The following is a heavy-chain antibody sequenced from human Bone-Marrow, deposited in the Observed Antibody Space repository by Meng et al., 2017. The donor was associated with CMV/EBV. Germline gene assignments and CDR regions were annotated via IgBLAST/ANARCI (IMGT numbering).Heavy chain of an antibody. D-gene: IGHD3-10*01. CDR1: SGGYD. Sequence: SGGYDGRWIRQHPGKGLEWIGYIYYSGSTYYNPSLKSRVTISVDTSKNQFSLKLSSVTAADTAVYYCARANFYGSGSYYKEVWFDPWGQGTLVTVSS. CDR3: ARANFYGSGSYYKEVWFDP. CDR2: IYYSGST. J-gene: IGHJ5*02. V-gene: IGHV4-31*02.